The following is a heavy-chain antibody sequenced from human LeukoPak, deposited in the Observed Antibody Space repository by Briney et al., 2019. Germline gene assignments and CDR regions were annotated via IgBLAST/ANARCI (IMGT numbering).Heavy chain of an antibody. CDR2: TIPIFGTA. D-gene: IGHD6-6*01. J-gene: IGHJ4*02. V-gene: IGHV1-69*05. CDR1: GGTFSSYA. Sequence: ASVKVTCKASGGTFSSYAISWVRQAPGQGLEWMGGTIPIFGTANYAQKFQGRVTITTDESTSTAYMELSSLRSEDTAVYYCARVGSSSVDYWGQGTLVTVSS. CDR3: ARVGSSSVDY.